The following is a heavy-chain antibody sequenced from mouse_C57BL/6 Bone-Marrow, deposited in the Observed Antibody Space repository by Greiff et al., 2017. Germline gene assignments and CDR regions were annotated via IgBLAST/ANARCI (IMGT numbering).Heavy chain of an antibody. J-gene: IGHJ4*01. D-gene: IGHD2-13*01. CDR2: INPSSGGT. CDR1: GFTFTSYC. V-gene: IGHV1-53*01. CDR3: ASQVRGYDAMDY. Sequence: QVQLQQSGTELVKPGASVTLSCTASGFTFTSYCMHWVKQRPGQGLEWIGNINPSSGGTNYTEKFKSKATLTVDKTSSTAYMQLSSLTSEDSAVYYCASQVRGYDAMDYWGQGTSVTVSS.